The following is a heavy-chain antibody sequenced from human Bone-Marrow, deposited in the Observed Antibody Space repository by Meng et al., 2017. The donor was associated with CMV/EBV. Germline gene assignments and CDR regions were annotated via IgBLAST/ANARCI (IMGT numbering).Heavy chain of an antibody. CDR3: ARDYEFRGSPMPNWFDP. CDR1: GFTFSSYW. Sequence: GESLKISCAASGFTFSSYWMSWVRQAPGRGLEWVANIRRDGSEKYYLDSVKGRFTISRDNAKNSLYLQMNSLRAEDTAVYYCARDYEFRGSPMPNWFDPWGQGTLVTVSS. V-gene: IGHV3-7*01. CDR2: IRRDGSEK. J-gene: IGHJ5*02. D-gene: IGHD2-15*01.